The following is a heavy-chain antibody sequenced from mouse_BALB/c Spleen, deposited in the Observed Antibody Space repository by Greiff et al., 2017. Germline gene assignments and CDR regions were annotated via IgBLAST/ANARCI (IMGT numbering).Heavy chain of an antibody. Sequence: EVKLLESGGGLVQPGGSRKLSCAASGFTFSSFGMHWVRQAPEKGLEWVAYISSGSSTIYYADTVKGRFTISRDNPKNTLFLQMTSLRSEDTAMYYCARVGYYGSSWYFDVWGAGTTVTVSS. D-gene: IGHD1-1*01. CDR1: GFTFSSFG. V-gene: IGHV5-17*02. J-gene: IGHJ1*01. CDR2: ISSGSSTI. CDR3: ARVGYYGSSWYFDV.